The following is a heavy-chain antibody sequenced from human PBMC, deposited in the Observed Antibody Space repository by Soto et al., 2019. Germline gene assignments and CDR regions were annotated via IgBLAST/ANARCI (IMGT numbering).Heavy chain of an antibody. CDR3: ARGASSGSXGMDV. V-gene: IGHV4-39*01. J-gene: IGHJ6*01. Sequence: ETLCLTCTVSGGSIRSISYYCGWIRQPPGKGLELIGSIYYSGSTYYNPSLKSRVTISVDTSKNQFSMTLSSVTAADTAVYYWARGASSGSXGMDVWGQGTTVT. CDR1: GGSIRSISYY. CDR2: IYYSGST. D-gene: IGHD6-19*01.